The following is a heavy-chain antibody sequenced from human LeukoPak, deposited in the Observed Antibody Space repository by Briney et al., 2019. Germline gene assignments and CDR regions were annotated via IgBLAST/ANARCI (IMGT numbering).Heavy chain of an antibody. Sequence: SETLSLTCTVSGGSISSYYWSWIRQPPGKGLEWIGYIYYSGSTNYNPSLKSRVTISVDTSKNQFSLKLSSVTAADTAVYYCACGYGGDDAFDIWGQGTMVTVSS. J-gene: IGHJ3*02. CDR2: IYYSGST. CDR3: ACGYGGDDAFDI. CDR1: GGSISSYY. V-gene: IGHV4-59*01. D-gene: IGHD5-12*01.